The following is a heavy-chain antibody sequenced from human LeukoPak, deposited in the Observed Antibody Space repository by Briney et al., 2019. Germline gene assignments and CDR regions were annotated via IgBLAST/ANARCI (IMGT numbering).Heavy chain of an antibody. V-gene: IGHV3-33*01. D-gene: IGHD4-17*01. CDR1: GFILSTYA. J-gene: IGHJ6*02. CDR2: IWYDGNNK. Sequence: GGALRLSCAASGFILSTYAMHWVRQAPGKGLEWVAVIWYDGNNKYYADSVKGRFTIPRDNSNNTLSLQMNSLRAEDTAVYYCAREARDGDYGRGLDVWGQGTTVTVSS. CDR3: AREARDGDYGRGLDV.